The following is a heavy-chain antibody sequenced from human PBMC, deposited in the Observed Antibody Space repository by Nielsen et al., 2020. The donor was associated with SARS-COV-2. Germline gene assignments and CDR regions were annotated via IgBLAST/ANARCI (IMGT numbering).Heavy chain of an antibody. CDR3: TGGVGRYYFDY. D-gene: IGHD3-16*01. CDR1: GFTFRIYG. Sequence: GGSLTLLCTASGFTFRIYGMLWVRQAPGKGLEWVAVISYDGSNKYYADSVKGRFTISRDESKNTLYLQMNSLRAEDTAVYYCTGGVGRYYFDYWGQGTLVTVSS. CDR2: ISYDGSNK. J-gene: IGHJ4*02. V-gene: IGHV3-30*03.